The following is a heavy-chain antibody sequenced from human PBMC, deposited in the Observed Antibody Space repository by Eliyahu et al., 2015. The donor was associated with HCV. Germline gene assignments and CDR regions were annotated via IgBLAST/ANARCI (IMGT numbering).Heavy chain of an antibody. CDR3: ARSDRWCLDF. V-gene: IGHV4-4*02. J-gene: IGHJ4*02. D-gene: IGHD2-8*01. Sequence: FFQSRVTISVDKSNNQFSLNLNSVTAADTAVYYCARSDRWCLDFWGQGTLVTVSS.